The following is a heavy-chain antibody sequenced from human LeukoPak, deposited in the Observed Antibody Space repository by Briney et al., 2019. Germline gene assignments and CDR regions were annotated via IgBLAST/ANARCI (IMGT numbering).Heavy chain of an antibody. D-gene: IGHD6-13*01. CDR3: ARGLSGYSSSWTNSFHHDY. Sequence: SETLSLTCAVYGGSFSGYYWSWIRQPPGKGLEWIGEINHSGSTNYNPSLKSRVTISVDTSKNQFSLKLSSVTAADTAVYYCARGLSGYSSSWTNSFHHDYWGQGTLVTVSS. V-gene: IGHV4-34*01. CDR1: GGSFSGYY. CDR2: INHSGST. J-gene: IGHJ4*02.